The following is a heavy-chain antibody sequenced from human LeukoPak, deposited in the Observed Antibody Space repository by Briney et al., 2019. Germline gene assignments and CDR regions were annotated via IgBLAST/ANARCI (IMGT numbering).Heavy chain of an antibody. CDR3: ARHGTISSESYFDY. Sequence: PSETLSLTCSVSGGSVSSYYWSWIRHSPGKGLEWIGYIHNSGRTNYNPSLKSRVTGFVDTSKNQVSLRLSSVTAADTAVYYCARHGTISSESYFDYWGQGALVTVSS. CDR1: GGSVSSYY. V-gene: IGHV4-59*08. CDR2: IHNSGRT. J-gene: IGHJ4*02. D-gene: IGHD1-14*01.